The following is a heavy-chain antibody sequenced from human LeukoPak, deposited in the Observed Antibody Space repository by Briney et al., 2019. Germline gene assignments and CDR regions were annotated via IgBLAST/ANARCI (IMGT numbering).Heavy chain of an antibody. V-gene: IGHV1-2*06. J-gene: IGHJ6*02. CDR3: AREGSQSGMDV. CDR2: INPNSGGT. CDR1: GYALSGYY. Sequence: GASVTVSCTASGYALSGYYMHWVRQAPGQGLEWMGRINPNSGGTNYLQTFQGRVTMTSNTSISTAYMELIRLTSDDTAVYYCAREGSQSGMDVWAKGPRSPSP. D-gene: IGHD2-15*01.